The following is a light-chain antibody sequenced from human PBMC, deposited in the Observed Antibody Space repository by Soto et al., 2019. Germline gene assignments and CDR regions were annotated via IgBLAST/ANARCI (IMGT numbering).Light chain of an antibody. CDR1: QSVSRY. V-gene: IGKV3-11*01. Sequence: EVVLTQSPATLSLSPGERATLSCRTSQSVSRYLAWYQQKPGQAPRLLIYDASNRATGIPARFGGSGSGTDVTRTISSLEPEDFAVYYCQQRQHWPPITFGQGTRLEIK. CDR3: QQRQHWPPIT. J-gene: IGKJ5*01. CDR2: DAS.